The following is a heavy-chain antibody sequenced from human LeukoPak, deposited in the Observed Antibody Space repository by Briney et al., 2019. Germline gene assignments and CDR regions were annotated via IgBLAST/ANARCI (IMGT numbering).Heavy chain of an antibody. V-gene: IGHV1-2*02. J-gene: IGHJ6*02. CDR1: GYTFTGYY. CDR3: ARGRGAVAGMDIGAYYYYYYGMDV. Sequence: ASVKVSCKASGYTFTGYYMHWVRQAPGQGLEWMGWINPNSGGTNYAQKFQGRVTMTRDTSISTAYMELSRLRSEDTAVYYCARGRGAVAGMDIGAYYYYYYGMDVWGQGTTVTVSS. D-gene: IGHD6-19*01. CDR2: INPNSGGT.